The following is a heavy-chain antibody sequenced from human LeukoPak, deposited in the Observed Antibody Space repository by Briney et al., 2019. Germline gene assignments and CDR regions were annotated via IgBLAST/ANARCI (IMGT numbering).Heavy chain of an antibody. CDR3: ASGLRTGDWFDP. J-gene: IGHJ5*02. CDR1: GGSTSCHY. D-gene: IGHD1-1*01. Sequence: SETLSLTCSVSGGSTSCHYWSWIRQSAGKGLEWIGRIYTSGISNYNPSLKSRVSMSVDTSKTQFSLKLNSVTAADTAVYYCASGLRTGDWFDPWGQGTLVTVSS. V-gene: IGHV4-4*07. CDR2: IYTSGIS.